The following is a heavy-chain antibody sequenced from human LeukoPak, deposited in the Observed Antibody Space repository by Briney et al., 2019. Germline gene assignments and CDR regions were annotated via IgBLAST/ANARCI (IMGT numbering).Heavy chain of an antibody. CDR2: IYTSGST. Sequence: PSQTLSLTCTVSGGSISSGSYYWSWIRQPAGKGLEWIGRIYTSGSTNYNPSLKSRVTISVDTSKNQFSLKLSSVTAADTAVYYCARGVPFSATSDCWGQGTLVTVSS. CDR3: ARGVPFSATSDC. CDR1: GGSISSGSYY. D-gene: IGHD2/OR15-2a*01. J-gene: IGHJ4*02. V-gene: IGHV4-61*02.